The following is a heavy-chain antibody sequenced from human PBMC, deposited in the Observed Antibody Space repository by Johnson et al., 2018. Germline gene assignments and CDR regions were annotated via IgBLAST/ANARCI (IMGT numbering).Heavy chain of an antibody. D-gene: IGHD3-10*01. Sequence: VQLVESGGGLVQPGGSLRLSCAASGFTFSNNSMNWVRQAPGKGLEWVSYMDSSGTIYDADSVRGRFPISRDNAKSSLYLQMNSLGDEDTAVYYCARDRGLYFGSGRYYYAMEVWGQGTTVTVSS. CDR3: ARDRGLYFGSGRYYYAMEV. CDR2: MDSSGTI. CDR1: GFTFSNNS. J-gene: IGHJ6*02. V-gene: IGHV3-48*02.